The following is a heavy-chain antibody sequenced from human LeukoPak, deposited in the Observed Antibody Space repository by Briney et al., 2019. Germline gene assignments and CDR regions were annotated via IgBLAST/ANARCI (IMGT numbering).Heavy chain of an antibody. D-gene: IGHD6-19*01. CDR1: GGSISSYY. V-gene: IGHV4-59*01. CDR3: ARYRAVAGSGWFDP. J-gene: IGHJ5*02. CDR2: IYYSGST. Sequence: PSETLSLTCTFSGGSISSYYWSWIRQPPGKGLEWIGYIYYSGSTNYNPSLKSRVTISVDTSKNQFSLKLSSVTAADTAVYYCARYRAVAGSGWFDPWGQGTLVTVSS.